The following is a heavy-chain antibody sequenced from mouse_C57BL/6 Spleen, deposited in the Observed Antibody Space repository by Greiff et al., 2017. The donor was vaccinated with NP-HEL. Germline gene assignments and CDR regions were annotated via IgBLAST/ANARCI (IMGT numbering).Heavy chain of an antibody. Sequence: DVMLVESGGGLVKPGGSLKLSCAASGFTFGDYGMHWVRQAPEKGLEWVAYISSGSSTIYYADTVKGRFTISRDNAKNTLFLQMTSLRSEDTAMYYCARGSYYSNYGDYWGQGTTLTVSS. CDR2: ISSGSSTI. J-gene: IGHJ2*01. CDR3: ARGSYYSNYGDY. D-gene: IGHD2-5*01. CDR1: GFTFGDYG. V-gene: IGHV5-17*01.